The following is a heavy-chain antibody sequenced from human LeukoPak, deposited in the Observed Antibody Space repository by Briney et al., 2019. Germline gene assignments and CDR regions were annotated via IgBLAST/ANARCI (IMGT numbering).Heavy chain of an antibody. CDR2: ISGSGGST. CDR1: GFTFKNYA. J-gene: IGHJ4*02. CDR3: AEEARFGSSYDY. V-gene: IGHV3-23*01. D-gene: IGHD2-15*01. Sequence: GGSLRLSCAASGFTFKNYAMSWVRQAPGKGLEWVSAISGSGGSTYYADSVKGRSTISRDNSKNTLYLQMNSLRAEDTAVYYCAEEARFGSSYDYWGQGTLVTVSS.